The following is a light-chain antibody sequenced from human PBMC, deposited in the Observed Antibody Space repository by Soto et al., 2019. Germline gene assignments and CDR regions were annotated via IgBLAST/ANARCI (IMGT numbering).Light chain of an antibody. J-gene: IGKJ5*01. CDR3: QQRSDWPS. V-gene: IGKV3D-20*02. CDR2: GAS. Sequence: VFTQSPGTLSLSPGERVTLSCRASQSVSSSYLAWYQQKPGQAPRLLIYGASSRATGIPDRFSGSGSGTDFTLTISSLEPEDFAVYYCQQRSDWPSFGQGTRLEIK. CDR1: QSVSSSY.